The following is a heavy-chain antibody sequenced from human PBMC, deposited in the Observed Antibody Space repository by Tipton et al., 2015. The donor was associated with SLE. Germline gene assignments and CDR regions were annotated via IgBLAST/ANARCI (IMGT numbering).Heavy chain of an antibody. CDR1: GDSISSYY. J-gene: IGHJ6*02. Sequence: TLSLTCTVSGDSISSYYWSWIRQPAGKGLEWIGRIYTSGSTNYNPPLKSRVTMSVDTSKNQFSLKLSSVTAADTAVYYCARDWYSSSWYNYYYGMDVWGQGTTVTVSS. V-gene: IGHV4-4*07. CDR3: ARDWYSSSWYNYYYGMDV. CDR2: IYTSGST. D-gene: IGHD6-13*01.